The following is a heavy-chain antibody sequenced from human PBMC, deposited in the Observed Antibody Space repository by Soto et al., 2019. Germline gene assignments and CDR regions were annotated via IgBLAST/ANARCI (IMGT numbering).Heavy chain of an antibody. V-gene: IGHV4-59*12. CDR1: GGSISSYY. J-gene: IGHJ4*02. Sequence: QVQLQESGPGLVKPSETLSLTCTVAGGSISSYYWSWIRQPPGKGLEWIGYIYYRGSTNYNPSLKSRVTISVDTSKNQFSLKLSSVTAADTAVYYCAGDSSGTVGYWGQGTLVTVSS. D-gene: IGHD6-19*01. CDR3: AGDSSGTVGY. CDR2: IYYRGST.